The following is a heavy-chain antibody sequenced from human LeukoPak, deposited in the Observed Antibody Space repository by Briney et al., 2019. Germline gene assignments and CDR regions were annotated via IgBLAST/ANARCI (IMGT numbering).Heavy chain of an antibody. D-gene: IGHD5-12*01. CDR1: GFTFSSYA. CDR3: ARGRYSGYDWVEGHEWLVLGSYYYYMDV. J-gene: IGHJ6*03. CDR2: ISYDGSNK. Sequence: PGRSLRLSCAASGFTFSSYAMHWVRQAPGKGLEWVAVISYDGSNKYYADSVKGRFTISRDNSKNTLYLQMNSLRAEDTAVYYCARGRYSGYDWVEGHEWLVLGSYYYYMDVWGKGTTVTVSS. V-gene: IGHV3-30*04.